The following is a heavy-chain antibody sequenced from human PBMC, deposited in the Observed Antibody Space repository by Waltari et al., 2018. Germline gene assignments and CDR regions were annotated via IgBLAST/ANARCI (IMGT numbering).Heavy chain of an antibody. J-gene: IGHJ4*02. CDR2: LKSKAEGGTT. CDR1: GFTFANAW. V-gene: IGHV3-15*01. CDR3: TTEGGRTWPMY. D-gene: IGHD2-2*01. Sequence: ASGFTFANAWINWVRQAPGKGLEWVGRLKSKAEGGTTDYAAPVKGRFAISRDDSKDTAYLQMNSLKTEDTAMYFCTTEGGRTWPMYWGQGTLVTVSS.